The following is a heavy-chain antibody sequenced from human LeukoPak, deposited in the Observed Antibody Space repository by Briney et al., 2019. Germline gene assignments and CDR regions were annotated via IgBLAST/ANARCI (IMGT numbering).Heavy chain of an antibody. Sequence: GGSLRLSCAASGFTFSGYWMSWVRQAPGKGLEWVANIKQDGSEKYHVDSVKGRFTISRDNAKNSLFLQMNSLRVEDTAVYYCARFIYYGSGSSSKILGFWGQGTLVTVSS. CDR2: IKQDGSEK. J-gene: IGHJ4*02. CDR1: GFTFSGYW. D-gene: IGHD3-10*01. V-gene: IGHV3-7*04. CDR3: ARFIYYGSGSSSKILGF.